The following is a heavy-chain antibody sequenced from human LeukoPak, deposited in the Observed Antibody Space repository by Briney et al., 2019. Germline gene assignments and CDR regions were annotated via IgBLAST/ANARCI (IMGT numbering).Heavy chain of an antibody. J-gene: IGHJ4*02. CDR1: GFTFSSYS. D-gene: IGHD2-2*01. CDR2: ISSSSGTI. CDR3: ARVWHCTSTSCYDY. Sequence: PGGCLRLSCAASGFTFSSYSMNWVRQAPGKGLEWVSYISSSSGTIYYADSVRGRFTISRDNAKNSLYLQMNSLRDEDTAVYYCARVWHCTSTSCYDYWGQGALVTVSS. V-gene: IGHV3-48*02.